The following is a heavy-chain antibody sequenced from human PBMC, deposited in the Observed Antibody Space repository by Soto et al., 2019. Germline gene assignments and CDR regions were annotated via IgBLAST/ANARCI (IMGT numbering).Heavy chain of an antibody. CDR3: ARDQSTTVVTPLYYYGMDV. J-gene: IGHJ6*02. D-gene: IGHD4-17*01. V-gene: IGHV1-69*13. Sequence: ASVKVSCKASGGTFSSYAISWVRQAPGQGLEWMGGIIPIFGTANYAQKFQGRVTITADESTSTAYMELSSLRSEDTAVYYCARDQSTTVVTPLYYYGMDVWGQGTTVTVSS. CDR2: IIPIFGTA. CDR1: GGTFSSYA.